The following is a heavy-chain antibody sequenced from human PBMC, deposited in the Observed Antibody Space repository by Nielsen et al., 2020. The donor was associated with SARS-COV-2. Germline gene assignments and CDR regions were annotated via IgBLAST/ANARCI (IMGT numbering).Heavy chain of an antibody. V-gene: IGHV4-30-2*01. CDR3: ARATGTTRNYYMDV. CDR1: GGFITTGGYS. J-gene: IGHJ6*03. D-gene: IGHD1-1*01. CDR2: MYQTGST. Sequence: SETLSLTCALSGGFITTGGYSWSWFRQPPGKGLEWIGYMYQTGSTYKNPSLQSRVAISIDRSRNQFSLKLSSVTAADTAVYYCARATGTTRNYYMDVWGKGTTVTVSS.